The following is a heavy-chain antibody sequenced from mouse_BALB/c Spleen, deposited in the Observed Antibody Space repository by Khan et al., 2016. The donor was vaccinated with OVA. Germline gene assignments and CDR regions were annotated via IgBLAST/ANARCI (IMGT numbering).Heavy chain of an antibody. CDR3: ASHLTGSFAY. CDR1: GFTFSSYS. CDR2: ISSAGDYT. J-gene: IGHJ3*01. Sequence: EVELVESGGDLVKPGGSLKLSCAASGFTFSSYSMSWVRQTPDKRLEWVTTISSAGDYTYYPDSVKGRFTISRDNAKNTRYLQMSSLKSEYTAMYYCASHLTGSFAYWGQGTLVTVSA. V-gene: IGHV5-6*01. D-gene: IGHD4-1*01.